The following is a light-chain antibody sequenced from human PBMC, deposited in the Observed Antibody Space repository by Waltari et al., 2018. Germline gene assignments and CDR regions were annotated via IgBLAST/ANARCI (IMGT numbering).Light chain of an antibody. Sequence: SSELTQPSSVSVSPGQTARITCSGDMLPKKYTRWFQQKPGQAPGLVLYQDSARPSGIPGGLSGSSTGTKVTLTIGGAQVEDEADCYCYSTTDNNLGVFGPGTRVTVL. CDR1: MLPKKY. V-gene: IGLV3-27*01. CDR2: QDS. CDR3: YSTTDNNLGV. J-gene: IGLJ1*01.